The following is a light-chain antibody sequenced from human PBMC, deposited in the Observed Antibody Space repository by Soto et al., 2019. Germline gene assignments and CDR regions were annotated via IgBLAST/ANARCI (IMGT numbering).Light chain of an antibody. V-gene: IGKV1-5*03. CDR1: QTIKSW. CDR3: QQYNSYSEA. CDR2: KAS. J-gene: IGKJ1*01. Sequence: DIQMTQAPSTLAGSVGDRVTITCRASQTIKSWLAWYQQKPGKAPKLLIYKASTLKLGVPSRFSGSGSGTEFTLTISSLQPDDFATYYCQQYNSYSEAFGQGTKVDIK.